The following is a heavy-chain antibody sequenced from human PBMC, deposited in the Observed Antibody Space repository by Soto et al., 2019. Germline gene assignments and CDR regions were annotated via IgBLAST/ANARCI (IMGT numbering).Heavy chain of an antibody. V-gene: IGHV3-9*01. CDR1: GFTFDDYA. CDR2: ISWNSGSI. D-gene: IGHD2-2*01. Sequence: GGSLRLSCAASGFTFDDYAMHWVRQAPGKGLEWVSGISWNSGSIGYADSVKGRFTISRDNAKNSLYLQMNSLRAEDTALYYCAKDIFRYCSSTSCYAVAFDIWGQGTMVTVSS. CDR3: AKDIFRYCSSTSCYAVAFDI. J-gene: IGHJ3*02.